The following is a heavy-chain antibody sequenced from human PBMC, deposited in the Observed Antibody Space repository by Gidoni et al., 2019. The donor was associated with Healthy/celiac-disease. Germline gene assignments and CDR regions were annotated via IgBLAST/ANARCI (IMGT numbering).Heavy chain of an antibody. CDR2: IYPGDYDT. J-gene: IGHJ4*02. CDR3: ARSLQLWSKGVFDY. D-gene: IGHD5-18*01. V-gene: IGHV5-51*01. Sequence: EVQLVQSGAAVKKPGASLQISCKASGYSLTSYWSGWVRQMPGKGLEWLGIIYPGDYDTRYSPSFQGQVTISADKSISTAYLQWSSLKASDTAMYYCARSLQLWSKGVFDYWGQGTLVTVSS. CDR1: GYSLTSYW.